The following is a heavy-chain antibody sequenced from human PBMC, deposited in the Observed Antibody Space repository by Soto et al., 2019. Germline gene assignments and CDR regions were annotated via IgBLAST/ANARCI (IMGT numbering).Heavy chain of an antibody. V-gene: IGHV3-49*03. CDR3: TWARSGSYYNVLPYFDY. Sequence: GSLRLSCTASGFTFGDYAMSWFRQAPGKGLEWVGFIRSKAYGGTTEYAASVKGRFTISRDDSKSIAYLQMNSLKTEDTAVYYCTWARSGSYYNVLPYFDYWGQGTLVTAPQ. CDR1: GFTFGDYA. J-gene: IGHJ4*02. D-gene: IGHD3-10*01. CDR2: IRSKAYGGTT.